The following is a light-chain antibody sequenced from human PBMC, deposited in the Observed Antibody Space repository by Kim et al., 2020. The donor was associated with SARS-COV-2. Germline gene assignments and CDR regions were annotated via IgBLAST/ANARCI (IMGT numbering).Light chain of an antibody. CDR3: ISYAASTNDV. J-gene: IGLJ1*01. CDR1: SSDVGGYNY. V-gene: IGLV2-8*01. CDR2: EVS. Sequence: QSALTQPPSASGSPGQSVTISCTGTSSDVGGYNYVSWYQQHPGKAPKLIIYEVSKRPSGVPDRFSGSKSGNTASLTVSGLQAEDEADYYCISYAASTNDVFGAGTKVTVL.